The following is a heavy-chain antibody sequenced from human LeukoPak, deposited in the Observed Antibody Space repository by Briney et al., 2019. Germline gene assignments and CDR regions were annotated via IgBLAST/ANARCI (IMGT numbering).Heavy chain of an antibody. V-gene: IGHV5-51*01. J-gene: IGHJ6*02. Sequence: GESLKISCKGSGYTFTSHWIGWVRQMPGKGLEWMGIIYPGDSDTRYSPSFQGQVTISADKSISTAYLQWGSLKASDTAIYYCARLGYCSSASCYYGMDVWGQGTTVTVSS. CDR3: ARLGYCSSASCYYGMDV. D-gene: IGHD2-2*01. CDR1: GYTFTSHW. CDR2: IYPGDSDT.